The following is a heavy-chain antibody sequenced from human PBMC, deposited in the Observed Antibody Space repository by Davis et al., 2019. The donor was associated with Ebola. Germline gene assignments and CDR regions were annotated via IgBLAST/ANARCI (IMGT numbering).Heavy chain of an antibody. CDR3: ARSAPIKGSSWYY. D-gene: IGHD6-13*01. Sequence: PSETLSLTCAVYGGSFSGYYWSWIRQPPGKGLAWIGEINHSGSTNYNPSLKSRVTISVDTSKNQFSLKLSSVTAADTAVYYCARSAPIKGSSWYYWGQGTLVTVSS. J-gene: IGHJ4*02. V-gene: IGHV4-34*01. CDR1: GGSFSGYY. CDR2: INHSGST.